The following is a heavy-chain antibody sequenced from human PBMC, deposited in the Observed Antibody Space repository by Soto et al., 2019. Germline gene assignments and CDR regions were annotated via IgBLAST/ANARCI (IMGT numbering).Heavy chain of an antibody. CDR2: IYWDDSK. J-gene: IGHJ4*02. CDR1: GFSLSTSGVG. D-gene: IGHD3-9*01. Sequence: QITLKESGPTLVRPTQTLTLTCAFSGFSLSTSGVGVGWIRQPPGKALEGLAVIYWDDSKHYSPSLRSRLTITKDTSKNQVVLTMTNMDPRDTGTYYCAHKGPEDWPLDYWGQGNLVTVSS. CDR3: AHKGPEDWPLDY. V-gene: IGHV2-5*02.